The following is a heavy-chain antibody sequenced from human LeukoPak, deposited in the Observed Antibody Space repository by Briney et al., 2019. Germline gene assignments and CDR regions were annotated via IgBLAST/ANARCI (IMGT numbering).Heavy chain of an antibody. D-gene: IGHD1-26*01. V-gene: IGHV3-30-3*01. Sequence: GGSLKLSCAASGFTFGSYAMHWVRQAPGKGLEWVAVISYDGSNQYYADSVKGRFTISGDNSKNTLFLQMNSLRAEDTAVYYCARDRVGATDYFDYWGQGTLVTVSS. CDR3: ARDRVGATDYFDY. J-gene: IGHJ4*02. CDR1: GFTFGSYA. CDR2: ISYDGSNQ.